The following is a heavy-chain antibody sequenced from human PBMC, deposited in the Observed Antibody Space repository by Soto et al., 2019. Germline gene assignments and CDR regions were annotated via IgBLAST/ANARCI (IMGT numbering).Heavy chain of an antibody. V-gene: IGHV3-23*01. CDR2: ISGRGDST. J-gene: IGHJ4*02. D-gene: IGHD2-8*01. Sequence: EVQLLESGGILVHPGGSLRLSCAASGFTFSSYAMTWVRQAPGKGLEWVSDISGRGDSTYYADSVKGRFNISRDQSKNALYLQMPSLRAEDTALFFCAKQRDNGAAGYYCYDWGEGTLVAVAS. CDR1: GFTFSSYA. CDR3: AKQRDNGAAGYYCYD.